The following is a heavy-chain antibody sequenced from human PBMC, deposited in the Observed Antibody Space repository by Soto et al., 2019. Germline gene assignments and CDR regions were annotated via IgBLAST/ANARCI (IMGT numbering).Heavy chain of an antibody. V-gene: IGHV3-53*05. CDR3: ARDHSVAGTYYFDY. Sequence: GGSLRLSCAASGFTVSSNYMSWVRQAPGKGLEWVSVIYSGGSTYYADSVKGRFTISRDNSTSTAYMELSSLRSEDTAVYYCARDHSVAGTYYFDYWGQGTLVTVSS. D-gene: IGHD6-19*01. J-gene: IGHJ4*02. CDR2: IYSGGST. CDR1: GFTVSSNY.